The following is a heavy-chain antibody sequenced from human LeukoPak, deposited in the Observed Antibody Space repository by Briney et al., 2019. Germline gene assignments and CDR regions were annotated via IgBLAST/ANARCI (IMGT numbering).Heavy chain of an antibody. D-gene: IGHD1-26*01. CDR2: INSDGSST. J-gene: IGHJ4*02. V-gene: IGHV3-74*01. CDR1: EFTFSRYW. Sequence: GGSLRLSCAASEFTFSRYWMHWVRRAPGKGLVWVSRINSDGSSTTYADSVKGRFTISRDNAKNTLYLEMNSLRAEDTAVYYCARGSTSWDLDYWGQGTLVTVSS. CDR3: ARGSTSWDLDY.